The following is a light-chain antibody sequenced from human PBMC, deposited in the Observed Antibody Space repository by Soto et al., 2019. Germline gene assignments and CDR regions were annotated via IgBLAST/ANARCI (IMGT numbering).Light chain of an antibody. CDR2: GAS. CDR1: QRVRSRY. V-gene: IGKV3-20*01. CDR3: QQYGSSPRT. J-gene: IGKJ1*01. Sequence: EIVLTRSEGTLSLSPGERATFSCKASQRVRSRYLASYQQKPGQAPSLLIYGASSRATSIPDTFSGSRSATDFTLPISRLEPEDFAVYYCQQYGSSPRTFGQGTMVDI.